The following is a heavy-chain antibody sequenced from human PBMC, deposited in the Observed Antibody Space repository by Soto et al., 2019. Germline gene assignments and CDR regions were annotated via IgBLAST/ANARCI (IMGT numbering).Heavy chain of an antibody. CDR2: IYYSART. J-gene: IGHJ4*02. D-gene: IGHD1-26*01. CDR1: GGSISSDYYY. V-gene: IGHV4-30-4*01. Sequence: QVPLQESGPGLVKPSETLSLTCTVSGGSISSDYYYWSWIRQPPGRGLEWIGYIYYSARTYYNPSLKSRLIISVDTSKNQFSLGLSSVTAADTAVYYCARVGAIADFYFDSWGQGILVSVSS. CDR3: ARVGAIADFYFDS.